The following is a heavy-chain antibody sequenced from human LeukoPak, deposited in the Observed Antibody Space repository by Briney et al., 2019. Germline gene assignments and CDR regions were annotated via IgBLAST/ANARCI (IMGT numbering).Heavy chain of an antibody. CDR3: AREDRQLMAYGSIDY. CDR1: GGSFSGYY. D-gene: IGHD2-2*01. CDR2: INHSGST. J-gene: IGHJ4*02. V-gene: IGHV4-34*01. Sequence: SDTLSLTCAVYGGSFSGYYWSWIRQPPGKGLEWIGEINHSGSTNYNPSLKSRVTISVDTSKNQFSLKLSSVTAADTAVYYCAREDRQLMAYGSIDYWGQGTLVTVSS.